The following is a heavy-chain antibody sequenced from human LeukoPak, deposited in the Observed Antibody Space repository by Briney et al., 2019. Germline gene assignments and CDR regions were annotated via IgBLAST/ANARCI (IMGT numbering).Heavy chain of an antibody. CDR3: ARDHDYVWGSYRYLFDY. CDR1: GYTFTGYY. J-gene: IGHJ4*02. V-gene: IGHV1-2*02. Sequence: ASVKVSCKASGYTFTGYYMHWVRQAPGQGLEWMGWINPNSGGTNYAQEFQGRVTMTRDTSISTAYMELSRLRSDDTAVYYCARDHDYVWGSYRYLFDYWGQGTLVTVSS. CDR2: INPNSGGT. D-gene: IGHD3-16*02.